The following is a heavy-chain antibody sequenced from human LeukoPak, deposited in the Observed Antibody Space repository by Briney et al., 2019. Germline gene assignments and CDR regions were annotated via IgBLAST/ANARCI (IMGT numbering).Heavy chain of an antibody. CDR1: RFTFDDYA. D-gene: IGHD6-19*01. V-gene: IGHV3-43D*03. Sequence: GGSLRLSCAASRFTFDDYAMHWVRQAPGKGLEWVSLISWDGGSTYYADSVKGRFTISRDNSKNSLYLQMNSLRPEDTALYYCAKGHEQWLVQTMPDYWGQGTLVTVSS. CDR2: ISWDGGST. CDR3: AKGHEQWLVQTMPDY. J-gene: IGHJ4*02.